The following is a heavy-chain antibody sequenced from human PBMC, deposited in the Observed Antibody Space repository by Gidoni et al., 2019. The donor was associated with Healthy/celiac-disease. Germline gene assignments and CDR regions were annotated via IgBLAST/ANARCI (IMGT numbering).Heavy chain of an antibody. CDR3: ARDEYSSSSHGVMAACYFDL. CDR1: GFTFSSYS. J-gene: IGHJ2*01. Sequence: EVQLVESGGGLVKPGGSLRLSCAASGFTFSSYSMNWVRQAPGKGLEWVSSISSSSSYIYYADSMKGRFTISRDNAKNSLYLQMNSLRAEDTAVYYCARDEYSSSSHGVMAACYFDLWGRGTLVTVSS. CDR2: ISSSSSYI. D-gene: IGHD6-6*01. V-gene: IGHV3-21*06.